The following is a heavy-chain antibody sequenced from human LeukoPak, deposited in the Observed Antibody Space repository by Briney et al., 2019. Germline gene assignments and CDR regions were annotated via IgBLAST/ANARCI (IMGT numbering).Heavy chain of an antibody. J-gene: IGHJ4*02. V-gene: IGHV1-46*01. D-gene: IGHD6-13*01. CDR1: GYTFTSYY. CDR3: ARHSSSWVFDY. CDR2: INPSGGST. Sequence: ASVKVSCKASGYTFTSYYMHWVRQAPGQGLEWMGIINPSGGSTSYAQKFQGRVTMTRDTSTSTVYMELSSLRSEDTVVYYCARHSSSWVFDYWGQGTLVTVSS.